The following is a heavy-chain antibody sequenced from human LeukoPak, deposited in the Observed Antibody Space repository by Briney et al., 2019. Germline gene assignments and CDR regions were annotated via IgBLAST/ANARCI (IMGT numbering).Heavy chain of an antibody. CDR2: VDHTGST. CDR3: AKGYCRGNSCYDDRGAFDY. CDR1: DDSITMYY. J-gene: IGHJ4*02. D-gene: IGHD2-2*01. V-gene: IGHV4-59*01. Sequence: SETLSLTCTVSDDSITMYYWTWIRQPPGKGLEWIGYVDHTGSTKFNPSLNGRVSISRDTSNNFFSLRLRSVTAADTAVYYCAKGYCRGNSCYDDRGAFDYWGQGTLVTVSS.